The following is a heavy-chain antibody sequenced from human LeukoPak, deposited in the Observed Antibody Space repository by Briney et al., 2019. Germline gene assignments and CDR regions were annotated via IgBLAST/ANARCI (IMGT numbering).Heavy chain of an antibody. Sequence: SVKVSCKASGGTFSSYAISWVRQAPGQGLEWMGGIIPIFGTANYAQKFQGSVTITTDESTSTAYMELSSLRSEDTAVYYCARDVVGSLDAFDIWGQGTMVTVFS. V-gene: IGHV1-69*05. CDR3: ARDVVGSLDAFDI. D-gene: IGHD2-21*01. J-gene: IGHJ3*02. CDR2: IIPIFGTA. CDR1: GGTFSSYA.